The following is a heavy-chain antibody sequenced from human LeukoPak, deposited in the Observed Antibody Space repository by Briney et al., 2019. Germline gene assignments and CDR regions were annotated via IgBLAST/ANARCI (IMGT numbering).Heavy chain of an antibody. V-gene: IGHV1-18*04. J-gene: IGHJ4*02. CDR3: ARTTWIQLWPTGYYYFDY. D-gene: IGHD5-18*01. CDR2: ISAYNGNT. Sequence: AASVKVSCKASGYTFTSYGISWVRQAPGQGLEWMGWISAYNGNTNYAQKLQGRVTMTTDTSTSTAYMELRSLRSDDTAVYYCARTTWIQLWPTGYYYFDYWGQGTLVTVSS. CDR1: GYTFTSYG.